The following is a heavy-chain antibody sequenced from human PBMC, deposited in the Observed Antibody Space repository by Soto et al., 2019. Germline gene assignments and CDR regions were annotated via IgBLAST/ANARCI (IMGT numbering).Heavy chain of an antibody. Sequence: QVQLQESGPGLVKPSQTLSLTCTVSGGSISSGGYYWSWIRQHPGKGLEWIGYIYYSGSTYYNPSLKSRVTISVDTSKNQFSLKLSSVTAADTAVYYCARAKGYSSSWYLAFEIWGQGTMVTVSS. CDR1: GGSISSGGYY. CDR2: IYYSGST. V-gene: IGHV4-31*03. D-gene: IGHD6-13*01. CDR3: ARAKGYSSSWYLAFEI. J-gene: IGHJ3*02.